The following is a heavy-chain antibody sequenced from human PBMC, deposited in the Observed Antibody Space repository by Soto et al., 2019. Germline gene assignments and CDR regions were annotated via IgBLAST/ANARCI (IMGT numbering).Heavy chain of an antibody. Sequence: GGGLRISCSASGFTLSRYWVHRGRQVPGKGLVWVSRINPDGSTTNYADSVKGRFTVSRDNAKNTVYLHMNSLRAEDTAVYYCTRDTTGPDDHWGQGTLVTVSS. D-gene: IGHD1-1*01. CDR3: TRDTTGPDDH. V-gene: IGHV3-74*01. CDR1: GFTLSRYW. J-gene: IGHJ4*02. CDR2: INPDGSTT.